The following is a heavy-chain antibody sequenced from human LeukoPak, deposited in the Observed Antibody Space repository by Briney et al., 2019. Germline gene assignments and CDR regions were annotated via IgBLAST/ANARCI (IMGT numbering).Heavy chain of an antibody. CDR1: GFTFSSYT. CDR3: ARDRGCSSTNCPSTL. D-gene: IGHD2-2*01. V-gene: IGHV3-21*01. CDR2: ISATNSDI. Sequence: GGSLRLSCAASGFTFSSYTMNWGRQAPGKGLEWVSSISATNSDIYYADSVQGRFTISRDNAKNSLYLQMNSLRVEDTAVYYCARDRGCSSTNCPSTLWGQGTLVTVSS. J-gene: IGHJ4*02.